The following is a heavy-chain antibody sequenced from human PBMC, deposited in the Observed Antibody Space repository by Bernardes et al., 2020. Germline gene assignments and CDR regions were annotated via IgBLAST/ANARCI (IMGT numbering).Heavy chain of an antibody. D-gene: IGHD7-27*01. J-gene: IGHJ4*02. V-gene: IGHV3-7*01. CDR1: GFTFSSYW. CDR2: INQGGSEK. Sequence: GGSLRLSCAASGFTFSSYWLTWVRQAPGKGLEWVANINQGGSEKYYVDSVKGRFTISRDNAKDSLYLQMNNLRAEDTAVYYCARDLGGNWGPLGCWGQGSLVTVSS. CDR3: ARDLGGNWGPLGC.